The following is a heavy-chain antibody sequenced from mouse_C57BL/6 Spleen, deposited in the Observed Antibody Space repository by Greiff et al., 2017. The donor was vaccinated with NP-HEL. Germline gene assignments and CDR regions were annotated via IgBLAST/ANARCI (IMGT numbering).Heavy chain of an antibody. D-gene: IGHD1-1*01. Sequence: QVQLQQPGAELVMPGASVKLSCKASGYTFTSYWMHWVKQRPGQGLEWIGEIDPSDSYTNYNQKFKGKSTLTVDKSSSTAYMQLSSLTSEDSAVYYCARLGYYGRDYYAMDYWGQGTSVTVSS. J-gene: IGHJ4*01. CDR3: ARLGYYGRDYYAMDY. V-gene: IGHV1-69*01. CDR1: GYTFTSYW. CDR2: IDPSDSYT.